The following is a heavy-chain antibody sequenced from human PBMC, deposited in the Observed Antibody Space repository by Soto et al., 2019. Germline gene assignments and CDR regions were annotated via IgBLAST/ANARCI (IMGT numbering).Heavy chain of an antibody. CDR2: FDPEDGET. V-gene: IGHV1-24*01. CDR1: GYTLTELS. Sequence: ASVKVSCKVSGYTLTELSMHWVRQAPGKGLEWMGGFDPEDGETIYAQKFQGGVTMTEDTSTDTAYMELSSLRSEDTAVYYCATDSASYYDDSSGYKQDRYLDVWGKGTTVTVSS. CDR3: ATDSASYYDDSSGYKQDRYLDV. D-gene: IGHD3-22*01. J-gene: IGHJ6*04.